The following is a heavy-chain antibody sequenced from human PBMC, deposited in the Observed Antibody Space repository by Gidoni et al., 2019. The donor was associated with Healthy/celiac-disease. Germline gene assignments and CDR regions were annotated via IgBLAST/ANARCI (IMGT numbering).Heavy chain of an antibody. Sequence: EVQLVESGGGLIQPGGSLRLSCAASGFTVSSHYMSWVRQAPGKGLEWVSVIYSGGSTYYADSVKGRFTISRDNSKNTLYLQMNSLRAEDTAVYYCARARGYCSGGSCYYYYGMDVWGQGTTVTVSS. J-gene: IGHJ6*02. V-gene: IGHV3-53*01. CDR1: GFTVSSHY. D-gene: IGHD2-15*01. CDR2: IYSGGST. CDR3: ARARGYCSGGSCYYYYGMDV.